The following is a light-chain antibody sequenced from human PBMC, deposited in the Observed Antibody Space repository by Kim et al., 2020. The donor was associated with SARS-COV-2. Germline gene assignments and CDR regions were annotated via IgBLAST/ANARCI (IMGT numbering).Light chain of an antibody. J-gene: IGLJ1*01. CDR3: QVWDSSTYV. Sequence: SVALRQTARITCGGNNSGSKNVHWYQQKPGQAPVLVIYRDSNRPSGIPERFSGSNSGNTATLTISRAQAGDEADYYCQVWDSSTYVFGTGTKVTVL. V-gene: IGLV3-9*01. CDR1: NSGSKN. CDR2: RDS.